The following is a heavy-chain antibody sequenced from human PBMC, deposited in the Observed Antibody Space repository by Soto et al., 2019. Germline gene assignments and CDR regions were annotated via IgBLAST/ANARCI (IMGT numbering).Heavy chain of an antibody. CDR1: GGSISSSSYY. J-gene: IGHJ4*02. CDR2: IYYSGST. CDR3: ARHKGGRYYYDSSGYYPYYFDY. Sequence: QLQLQESGPGLVKPSETLSLTCTVSGGSISSSSYYWGWIRQPPGKGLEWIGSIYYSGSTYYNPSLKSRVTISVDTSKNQFSLKLSSVTAADTAVYYCARHKGGRYYYDSSGYYPYYFDYWGQGTLVTVSS. V-gene: IGHV4-39*01. D-gene: IGHD3-22*01.